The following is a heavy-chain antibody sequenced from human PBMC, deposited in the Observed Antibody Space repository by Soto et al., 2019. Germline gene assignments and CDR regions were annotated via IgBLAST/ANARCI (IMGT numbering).Heavy chain of an antibody. D-gene: IGHD2-2*01. Sequence: GGSLRLSCAASGFIVSSNYMSWGRQAPGKGLEWVSVIYSGGSTYYADSVKGRFTISRHNSKNTLYLQMNSLRAEDTAVYYCARLVVAAADAFDICGQGTMVTVSS. CDR2: IYSGGST. J-gene: IGHJ3*02. V-gene: IGHV3-53*04. CDR1: GFIVSSNY. CDR3: ARLVVAAADAFDI.